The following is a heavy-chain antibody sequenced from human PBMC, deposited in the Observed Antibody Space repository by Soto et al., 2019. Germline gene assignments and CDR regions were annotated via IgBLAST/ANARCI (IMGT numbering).Heavy chain of an antibody. CDR3: ARSGVAAAGYDY. CDR1: GYTFTSYA. CDR2: INAGNGNT. D-gene: IGHD6-13*01. J-gene: IGHJ4*02. Sequence: GASVKVSCKASGYTFTSYAMHWVRQAPGQRVEWMGWINAGNGNTKYSQKFQGRVTITRDTSASTAYMELSSLRSEDTAVYYCARSGVAAAGYDYWGQGTLLTVSS. V-gene: IGHV1-3*01.